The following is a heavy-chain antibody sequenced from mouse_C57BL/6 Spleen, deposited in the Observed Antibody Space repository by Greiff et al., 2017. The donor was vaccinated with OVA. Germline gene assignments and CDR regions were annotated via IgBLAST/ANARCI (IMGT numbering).Heavy chain of an antibody. Sequence: EVQVVESGGGLVKPGGSLKLSCAASGFTFSSYTMSWVRQTPEKRLEWVATISGGGGNTYYPDSVKGRFTISRDNAKNTLYLQMSSLRSEDTALYYCARRGTWYFDVWGTGTTVTVSS. D-gene: IGHD3-3*01. CDR3: ARRGTWYFDV. CDR1: GFTFSSYT. J-gene: IGHJ1*03. CDR2: ISGGGGNT. V-gene: IGHV5-9*01.